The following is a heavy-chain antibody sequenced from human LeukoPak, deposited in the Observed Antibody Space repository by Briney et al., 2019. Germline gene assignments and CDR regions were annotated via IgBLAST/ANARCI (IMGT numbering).Heavy chain of an antibody. D-gene: IGHD1-14*01. V-gene: IGHV3-30-3*01. CDR3: ARDDRQRGFDY. CDR2: ISYDGSNK. Sequence: GGSLRLSCAASGLTFSSYAMHWDRQAPGKGLEWVAVISYDGSNKYYADSVKGRFTISRDNSKNTLYLQMNSLRAEDTAVYYCARDDRQRGFDYWGQGTLVTVSS. CDR1: GLTFSSYA. J-gene: IGHJ4*02.